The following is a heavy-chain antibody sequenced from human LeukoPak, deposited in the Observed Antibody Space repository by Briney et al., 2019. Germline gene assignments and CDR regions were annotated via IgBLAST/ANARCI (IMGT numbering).Heavy chain of an antibody. D-gene: IGHD3-9*01. CDR1: GHTFIGYY. J-gene: IGHJ4*02. Sequence: ASVKVSCRASGHTFIGYYFHWVRQAPGQGLEYMGWINANNGGTNYAQNLQGRVTMTRDTSISTVYMELSGLRSDDTAVYYCMRDRDWRFDYWGQGTLVTVSS. CDR3: MRDRDWRFDY. V-gene: IGHV1-2*02. CDR2: INANNGGT.